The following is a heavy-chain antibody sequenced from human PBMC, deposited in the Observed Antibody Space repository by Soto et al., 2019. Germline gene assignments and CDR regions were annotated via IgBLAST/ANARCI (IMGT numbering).Heavy chain of an antibody. CDR1: GFTFSSYS. J-gene: IGHJ6*03. D-gene: IGHD5-12*01. V-gene: IGHV3-48*01. CDR2: ISSSSSTI. Sequence: GGSLRLSCAASGFTFSSYSMNWVRQAPGKGLEWVSYISSSSSTIYYADSVKGRFTISRDNAKNSLYLQMNSLRAEDTAVYYCASSAATIGYYYMDVWGKGTTVTVSS. CDR3: ASSAATIGYYYMDV.